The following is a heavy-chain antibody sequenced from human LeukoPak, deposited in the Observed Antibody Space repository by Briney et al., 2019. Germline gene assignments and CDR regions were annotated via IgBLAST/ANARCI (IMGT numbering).Heavy chain of an antibody. V-gene: IGHV1-18*01. CDR3: ARGLSCSGGSCSDY. CDR1: GYTFTNYG. CDR2: ISAYNGNT. D-gene: IGHD2-15*01. J-gene: IGHJ4*02. Sequence: ASVKVSCKASGYTFTNYGITWVRQAPGQGLECMGWISAYNGNTNYAQKLQGRVTMTTDTSTGTAYMELRSLRSDDTAVYYCARGLSCSGGSCSDYWGQGTLVTVSS.